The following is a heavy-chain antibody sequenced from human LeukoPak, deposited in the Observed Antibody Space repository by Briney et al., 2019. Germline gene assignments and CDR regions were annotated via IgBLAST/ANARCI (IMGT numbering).Heavy chain of an antibody. D-gene: IGHD3-10*01. J-gene: IGHJ6*03. V-gene: IGHV3-30*18. Sequence: QPGRSLRLSCAASGFTFSSYGMHWVRQAPGKGLEWVAVIWYGGSNKYYADSVKGRFTISRDNSKNTLYLQMNSLRAEDTAVYYCAKGGVGDAPRYYYYMDVWGKGTTVTVSS. CDR2: IWYGGSNK. CDR3: AKGGVGDAPRYYYYMDV. CDR1: GFTFSSYG.